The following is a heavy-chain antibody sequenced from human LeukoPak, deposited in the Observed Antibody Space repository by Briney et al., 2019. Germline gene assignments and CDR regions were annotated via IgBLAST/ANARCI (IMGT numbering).Heavy chain of an antibody. D-gene: IGHD5-24*01. CDR3: ARGRGIRFDY. Sequence: SDPLSLTCALSGGSISSGGYVGRWIRQPPRKGPEWIGYIYHGGSTYYNPSLKSRVTISVDRSKNQFSLKLSSVTAADTAIYYCARGRGIRFDYWGQGTLVTVSS. CDR2: IYHGGST. V-gene: IGHV4-30-2*01. CDR1: GGSISSGGYV. J-gene: IGHJ4*02.